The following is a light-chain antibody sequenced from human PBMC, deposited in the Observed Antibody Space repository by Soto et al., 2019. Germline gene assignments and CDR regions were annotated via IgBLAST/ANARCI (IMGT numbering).Light chain of an antibody. CDR1: SSDVGGYNY. V-gene: IGLV2-14*01. J-gene: IGLJ2*01. Sequence: QSALTQPASVSGSPGQSITISCTGTSSDVGGYNYVSWYQQHPAKAPKFMIYEVSNRPSGVSNRFSGSKSGNTASLTISGLQAEDEADYYCSSYTSSSTVVFGGGTKLTVL. CDR3: SSYTSSSTVV. CDR2: EVS.